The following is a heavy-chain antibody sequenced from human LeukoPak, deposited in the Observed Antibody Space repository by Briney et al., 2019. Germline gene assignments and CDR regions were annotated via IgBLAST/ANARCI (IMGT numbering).Heavy chain of an antibody. CDR3: ARDRGMISSLPLDY. CDR1: GGTFSSYG. Sequence: ASVKVSCKASGGTFSSYGISWVRQAPGQGLEWMGWISAYNGNTNYAQKLQGRVTMTTDTSTSTAYMELRSLRSDDTAVYYCARDRGMISSLPLDYWGQGTLVTVSS. CDR2: ISAYNGNT. V-gene: IGHV1-18*01. J-gene: IGHJ4*02. D-gene: IGHD6-13*01.